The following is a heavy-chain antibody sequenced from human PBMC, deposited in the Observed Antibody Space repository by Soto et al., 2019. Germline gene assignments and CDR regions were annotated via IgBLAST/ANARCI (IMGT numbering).Heavy chain of an antibody. CDR3: ARALSIVGAHFDY. V-gene: IGHV3-30-3*01. CDR1: GFTFSSYA. D-gene: IGHD1-26*01. Sequence: GGSLRLSCAASGFTFSSYAMHWVRQAPGKGLEWVAVISYDGSNKYYADSVKGRFTISRDNSKNTLYLQMNSLRAEDTAVYYCARALSIVGAHFDYWGQGTLVTVSS. J-gene: IGHJ4*02. CDR2: ISYDGSNK.